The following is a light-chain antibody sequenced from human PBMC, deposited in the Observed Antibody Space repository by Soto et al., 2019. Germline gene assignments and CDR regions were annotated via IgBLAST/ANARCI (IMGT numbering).Light chain of an antibody. Sequence: DIVMTQSPATLSVSPGERATLSCRASQSVSSNLAWYQQKPGQAPRLLIYGASTRATGVPARFSGSGSGTEFTLTISSLQSEDFAVYYCQQYNNCPLTFGQGTKVEIK. V-gene: IGKV3-15*01. CDR2: GAS. J-gene: IGKJ1*01. CDR1: QSVSSN. CDR3: QQYNNCPLT.